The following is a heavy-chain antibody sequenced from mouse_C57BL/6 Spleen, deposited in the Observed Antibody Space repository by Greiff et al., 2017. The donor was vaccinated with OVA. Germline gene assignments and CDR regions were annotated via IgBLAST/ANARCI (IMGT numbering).Heavy chain of an antibody. Sequence: QVQLQQPGAELVMPGASVKLSCKASGYTFTSYWMHWVKQRPGQGLEWIGEIDPSDSYTNYNQKFKGQSTLTVDKSSSTAYMQLSSLTSEDSAVYYCARSGDPLWGTWFAYWGQGTLVTVSA. V-gene: IGHV1-69*01. D-gene: IGHD1-1*02. J-gene: IGHJ3*01. CDR3: ARSGDPLWGTWFAY. CDR2: IDPSDSYT. CDR1: GYTFTSYW.